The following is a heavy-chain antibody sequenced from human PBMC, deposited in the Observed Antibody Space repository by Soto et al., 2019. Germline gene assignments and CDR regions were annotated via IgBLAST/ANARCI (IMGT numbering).Heavy chain of an antibody. CDR2: IYYSGST. Sequence: SETLSLTCTVSGGSISSYYWSWIRQPPGKGLEWIGYIYYSGSTNYNPSLKSRVTISVDTSKNQFSLKLSSVTAADTAVYYCARNGVVLGYCSSTSCPPTYYYYMDVWGKGTTVTVSS. J-gene: IGHJ6*03. CDR1: GGSISSYY. D-gene: IGHD2-2*01. CDR3: ARNGVVLGYCSSTSCPPTYYYYMDV. V-gene: IGHV4-59*01.